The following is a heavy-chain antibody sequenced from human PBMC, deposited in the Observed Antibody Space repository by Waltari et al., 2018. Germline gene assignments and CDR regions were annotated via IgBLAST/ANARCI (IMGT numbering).Heavy chain of an antibody. Sequence: EEQLVESGGGLVKPGGSLRLSCAASGFTFTNAWRNWVRQAPGKGRGWVGRIKSKRDGATTDYAAPVKGRFTISRDDSENTAYLHMNNLKTDDTAVYYCIRPFEQGIDWGQGTLVTVSS. CDR2: IKSKRDGATT. D-gene: IGHD3-10*01. V-gene: IGHV3-15*01. CDR3: IRPFEQGID. J-gene: IGHJ4*02. CDR1: GFTFTNAW.